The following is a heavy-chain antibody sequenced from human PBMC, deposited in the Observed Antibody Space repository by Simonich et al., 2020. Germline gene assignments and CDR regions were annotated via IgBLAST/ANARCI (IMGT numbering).Heavy chain of an antibody. CDR2: KNPNSGNT. V-gene: IGHV1-8*03. D-gene: IGHD1-26*01. J-gene: IGHJ4*02. CDR1: GYTFTSYD. Sequence: QVQLVQSGAEVKKPGASVKVSCKASGYTFTSYDINWVRQATGQGLEWIGWKNPNSGNTGYAQKFQGRVTINRNTSISTAYMELSSLRSEDTAVYYCARTYSGSYYYFDYWGQGTLVTVSS. CDR3: ARTYSGSYYYFDY.